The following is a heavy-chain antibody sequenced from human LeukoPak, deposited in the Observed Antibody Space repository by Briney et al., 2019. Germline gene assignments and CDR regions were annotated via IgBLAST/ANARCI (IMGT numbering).Heavy chain of an antibody. J-gene: IGHJ4*02. D-gene: IGHD3-22*01. CDR2: ISYDGSNK. CDR1: GFTFSSYA. Sequence: PGRSLRLSCAASGFTFSSYAMHWVRQAPGKGLEWVAVISYDGSNKYYADSVKGRFTISRDNAKNSLYLQMNSLRAEDTAVYYCARGPRITMIVVVTAHYFDYWGQGTLVTVSS. V-gene: IGHV3-30*04. CDR3: ARGPRITMIVVVTAHYFDY.